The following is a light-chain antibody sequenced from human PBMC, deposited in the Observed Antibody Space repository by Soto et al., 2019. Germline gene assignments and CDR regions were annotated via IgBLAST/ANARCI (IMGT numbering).Light chain of an antibody. CDR1: SSDVGNYDL. V-gene: IGLV2-23*01. CDR2: EGG. Sequence: QSVLAQPASVSGSPGQSITISCTGTSSDVGNYDLVSWYQQHPGKAPKLMIYEGGKRPSGVSNRFSGSKSGNTASLTISGLQAEDEADYYCCAYAGSSTYVFGTGTKVTVL. CDR3: CAYAGSSTYV. J-gene: IGLJ1*01.